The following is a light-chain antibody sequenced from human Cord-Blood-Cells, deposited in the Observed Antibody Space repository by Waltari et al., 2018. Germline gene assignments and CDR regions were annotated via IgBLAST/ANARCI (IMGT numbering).Light chain of an antibody. J-gene: IGKJ2*01. CDR1: QSVLYSPNNKNY. CDR2: WAC. Sequence: DIVMTQSPDSLAVSLGERATINCKSSQSVLYSPNNKNYLAWYQQKPVQPPKLLIYWACTRESGVPDRFSGSGSGTDFTLTISSLQAEDVAVYYCQQYYSTPYTFGQGTKLEIK. CDR3: QQYYSTPYT. V-gene: IGKV4-1*01.